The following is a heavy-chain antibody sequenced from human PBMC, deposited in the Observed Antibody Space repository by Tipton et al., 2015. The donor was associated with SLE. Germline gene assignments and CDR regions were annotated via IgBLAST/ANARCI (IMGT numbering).Heavy chain of an antibody. CDR1: GFTFSSYG. Sequence: AVSGFTFSSYGMHWVRQAPGKGLEWVAVTWYDGSNKYYADSVKGRFTISRDNSKNTLYLQMNSLRAEDTAVYYCAKANTSGSGSLDYWGQGTLVTVSS. D-gene: IGHD3-10*01. CDR3: AKANTSGSGSLDY. CDR2: TWYDGSNK. J-gene: IGHJ4*02. V-gene: IGHV3-30*18.